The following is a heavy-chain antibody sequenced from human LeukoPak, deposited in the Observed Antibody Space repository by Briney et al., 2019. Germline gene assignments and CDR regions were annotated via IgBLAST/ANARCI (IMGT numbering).Heavy chain of an antibody. Sequence: ASVKVSCKASGYTFTSYGISWVRQAPGQGLEWMGWISAYNGNTNYAQKLQGRVTMTTDTSTSTAYMELRSLRSDDTAVYYCARDRHDYGDCVPNWFDPWGQGTLVTVSS. V-gene: IGHV1-18*01. J-gene: IGHJ5*02. D-gene: IGHD4-17*01. CDR3: ARDRHDYGDCVPNWFDP. CDR2: ISAYNGNT. CDR1: GYTFTSYG.